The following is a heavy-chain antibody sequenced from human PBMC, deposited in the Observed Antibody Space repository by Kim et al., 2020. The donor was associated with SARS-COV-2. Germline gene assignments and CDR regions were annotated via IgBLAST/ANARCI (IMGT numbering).Heavy chain of an antibody. V-gene: IGHV3-48*03. Sequence: GGSLRLSCAASGFIFSTYEMNWVRRAPGKGLEWVSFISGSGSTIYYADSVKGRFTISRDNAKNSLYMQMNSLRAEDTAVYYCARSAENQLLTFYYYYHAMDVWGQGTTVTVSS. D-gene: IGHD2-21*02. CDR1: GFIFSTYE. CDR3: ARSAENQLLTFYYYYHAMDV. CDR2: ISGSGSTI. J-gene: IGHJ6*02.